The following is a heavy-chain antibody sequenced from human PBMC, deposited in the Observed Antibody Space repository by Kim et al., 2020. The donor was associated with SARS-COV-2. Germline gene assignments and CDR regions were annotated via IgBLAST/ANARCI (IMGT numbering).Heavy chain of an antibody. D-gene: IGHD2-2*01. CDR1: GFTFSSYS. Sequence: GGSLRLSCAASGFTFSSYSMNWVRQAPGKGLEWVSSISSSSSYIYYADSVKGRFTISRDNAKNSLYLQMNSLRAEDTAVYYCAREREVEPEGWFDPWGQGTLVTVSS. CDR2: ISSSSSYI. V-gene: IGHV3-21*01. CDR3: AREREVEPEGWFDP. J-gene: IGHJ5*02.